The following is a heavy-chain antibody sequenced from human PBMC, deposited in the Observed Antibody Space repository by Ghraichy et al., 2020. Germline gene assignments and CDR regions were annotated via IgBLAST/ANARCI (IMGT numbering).Heavy chain of an antibody. J-gene: IGHJ5*02. D-gene: IGHD3-16*02. CDR2: ISAYNGNT. V-gene: IGHV1-18*04. CDR1: GYTFTSYG. Sequence: ASVKVSCKASGYTFTSYGISWVRQAPGQGLEWMGWISAYNGNTNYAQKLQGRVTMTTDTSTSTAYMELRSLRSDDTAVYYCARDGPHIMITFGGVIVNHWFDPWGQGTLVTVSS. CDR3: ARDGPHIMITFGGVIVNHWFDP.